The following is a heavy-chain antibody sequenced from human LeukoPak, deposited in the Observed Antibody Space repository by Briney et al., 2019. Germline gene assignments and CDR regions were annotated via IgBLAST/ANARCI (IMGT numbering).Heavy chain of an antibody. V-gene: IGHV3-30*18. J-gene: IGHJ4*02. CDR2: ISYDGSNK. CDR3: AKDRIAAAGPDFDY. CDR1: GFTFSSYG. D-gene: IGHD6-13*01. Sequence: PGGSLRLSCAASGFTFSSYGMHWVRQAPGKGLEWVAVISYDGSNKYYADSVKGRFTISRDNSKNTLYLQMNSLRAEDTAVYYCAKDRIAAAGPDFDYWGQGTLVTVSS.